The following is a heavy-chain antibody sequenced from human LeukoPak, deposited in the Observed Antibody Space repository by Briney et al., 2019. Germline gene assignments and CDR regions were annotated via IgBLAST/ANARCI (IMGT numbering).Heavy chain of an antibody. V-gene: IGHV4-59*08. CDR3: AGHIISSSWYFDL. CDR2: IYYSGST. Sequence: PSETLSLTCTVSVGSISSYYWSWIQQPPGKGLEWIGYIYYSGSTNYNPSLKSRVTISVDTSKNQFSLKLSSVTAVDTAVYYCAGHIISSSWYFDLWGRGTLVTVSS. CDR1: VGSISSYY. J-gene: IGHJ2*01. D-gene: IGHD6-13*01.